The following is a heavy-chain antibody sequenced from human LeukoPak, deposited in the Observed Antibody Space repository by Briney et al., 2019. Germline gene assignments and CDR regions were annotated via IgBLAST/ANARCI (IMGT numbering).Heavy chain of an antibody. V-gene: IGHV4-34*01. CDR2: INHSGST. Sequence: PSETLSLTCAVYGGSFSGYYWSWIRQPPGKGLEWIGEINHSGSTNYNPSLKSRVTIPVDTSKNQFSLKLSSVTAADTAVYYCARGHSSSWYSLYYFDYWGQGTLVTVSS. D-gene: IGHD6-13*01. CDR1: GGSFSGYY. CDR3: ARGHSSSWYSLYYFDY. J-gene: IGHJ4*02.